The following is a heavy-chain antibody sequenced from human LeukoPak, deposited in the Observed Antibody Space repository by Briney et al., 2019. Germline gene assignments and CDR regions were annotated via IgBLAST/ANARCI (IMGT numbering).Heavy chain of an antibody. J-gene: IGHJ5*02. CDR1: GGSFSTYY. V-gene: IGHV4-34*01. D-gene: IGHD2-21*02. CDR2: INHSGST. Sequence: PSETLSLTCAVYGGSFSTYYWSWIRQPPGKGLEWIGEINHSGSTKYNPSLKSRATLSLDTSKNQFSLRLTSVTAADTAVYYCAKSLYCGGDCSWGQGTLVTVSS. CDR3: AKSLYCGGDCS.